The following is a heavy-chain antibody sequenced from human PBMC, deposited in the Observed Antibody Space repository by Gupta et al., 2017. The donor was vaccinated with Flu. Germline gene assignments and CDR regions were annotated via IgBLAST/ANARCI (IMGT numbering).Heavy chain of an antibody. CDR1: GYTFIAFF. V-gene: IGHV1-2*02. D-gene: IGHD6-25*01. J-gene: IGHJ5*02. Sequence: QVQLVQSGAEMKKPGASVKVSCKTSGYTFIAFFIHWVRQAPGQGPEWMGWIDPGTGGKKYAQKVQGRVAMTGDTSINTVYMELSRLDSDDKAVYFCARGVPFIAAAGVSAHNLCAPWGQGTQVTVST. CDR3: ARGVPFIAAAGVSAHNLCAP. CDR2: IDPGTGGK.